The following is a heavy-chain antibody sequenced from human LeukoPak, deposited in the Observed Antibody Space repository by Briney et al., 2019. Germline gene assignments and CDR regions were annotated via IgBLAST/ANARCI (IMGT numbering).Heavy chain of an antibody. Sequence: PGGSLRLSCAASGFTFDDYAMHWVRQAPGKGLEWVSLISGDGGSTYYADSVKGRFTISRDNSKNSLYLQMNSLRTEDTALYYCASTYYDYVWGSSLYYYGMDVWGQGTTVTVSS. V-gene: IGHV3-43*02. D-gene: IGHD3-16*01. J-gene: IGHJ6*02. CDR3: ASTYYDYVWGSSLYYYGMDV. CDR1: GFTFDDYA. CDR2: ISGDGGST.